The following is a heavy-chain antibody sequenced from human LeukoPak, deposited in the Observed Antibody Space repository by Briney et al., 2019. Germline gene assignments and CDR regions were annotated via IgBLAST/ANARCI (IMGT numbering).Heavy chain of an antibody. J-gene: IGHJ5*02. Sequence: ASVKVSCKASGYTFTSYGISWVRQAPGQGLEWMGWISAYNGNTNYAQKFQGRVTMTRNTSISTAYMELSSLRSEDTAVYYCARGPRGPRRNWFDPWGQGTLVTVSS. CDR2: ISAYNGNT. D-gene: IGHD3-10*01. CDR3: ARGPRGPRRNWFDP. V-gene: IGHV1-18*01. CDR1: GYTFTSYG.